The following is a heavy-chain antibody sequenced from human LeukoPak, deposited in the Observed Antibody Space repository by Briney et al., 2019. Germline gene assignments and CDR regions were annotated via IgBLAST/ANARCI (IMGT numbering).Heavy chain of an antibody. V-gene: IGHV3-30*18. Sequence: PGRSLRLSCAPSGFTFSSYGKDWVRQAPGKGLDWVAVMSYDGSRKYYADSVKGRFTISRDNSKNTLYLQMNSLRAEDTAVYYCAKDPSKQQLVRGWFDPWGQGTLVTVSS. D-gene: IGHD6-13*01. CDR3: AKDPSKQQLVRGWFDP. J-gene: IGHJ5*02. CDR1: GFTFSSYG. CDR2: MSYDGSRK.